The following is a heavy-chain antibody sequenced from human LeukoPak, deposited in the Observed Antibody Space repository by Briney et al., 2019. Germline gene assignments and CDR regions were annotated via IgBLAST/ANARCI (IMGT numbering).Heavy chain of an antibody. CDR3: ARDQYYYDSSAYLFDY. Sequence: SEALSLTCTVSGGSISSYYWSWIRQPAGKGLEWIGRIYTSGNSNYNPSLKSRVTMSVDTSKNQFSLKLSSVTAADTAVYYCARDQYYYDSSAYLFDYWGQGTLVTVSS. CDR1: GGSISSYY. CDR2: IYTSGNS. D-gene: IGHD3-22*01. J-gene: IGHJ4*02. V-gene: IGHV4-4*07.